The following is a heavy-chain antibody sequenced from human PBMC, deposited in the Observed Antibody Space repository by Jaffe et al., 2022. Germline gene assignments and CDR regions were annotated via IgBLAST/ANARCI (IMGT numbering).Heavy chain of an antibody. V-gene: IGHV4-39*01. CDR2: IYSGGIT. CDR3: ARHRGATPYYAFDI. D-gene: IGHD1-26*01. Sequence: QLQLQESGPGLVKPSETLSLTCTVSGDSVSGSTYYWGWIRQPPGKGLEWIGYIYSGGITYYSPSLKSRVTISIDTSKNQFSLNLSSVTAADTALYYCARHRGATPYYAFDIWGQGTMVTVSS. J-gene: IGHJ3*02. CDR1: GDSVSGSTYY.